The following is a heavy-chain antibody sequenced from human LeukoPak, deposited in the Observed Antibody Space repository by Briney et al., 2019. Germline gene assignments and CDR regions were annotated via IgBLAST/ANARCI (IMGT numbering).Heavy chain of an antibody. Sequence: GGSLRLSCAASGFTFSSYSMNWVRQAPGKGLEWVSYISSSSSTIYYADSVKGRFTISRDNAKNSLYLQMNSLRAEDTAVYYCARGGRIALFDYWGQGTLVTVSS. J-gene: IGHJ4*02. CDR2: ISSSSSTI. CDR1: GFTFSSYS. V-gene: IGHV3-48*04. D-gene: IGHD2/OR15-2a*01. CDR3: ARGGRIALFDY.